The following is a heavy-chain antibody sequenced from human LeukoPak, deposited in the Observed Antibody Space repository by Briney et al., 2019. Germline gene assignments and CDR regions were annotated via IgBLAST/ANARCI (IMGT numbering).Heavy chain of an antibody. CDR1: GGSISSFY. CDR3: ARDMVRGVMKTDNWFDP. CDR2: IYYSGST. J-gene: IGHJ5*02. D-gene: IGHD3-10*01. Sequence: SQTLSLTCVVSGGSISSFYWSWIRQLPGKGLEWIGYIYYSGSTNYNPSLKSRVTISVDTSKNQFSLKLSSVTAADTAVYYRARDMVRGVMKTDNWFDPWGQGTLVTVSS. V-gene: IGHV4-59*01.